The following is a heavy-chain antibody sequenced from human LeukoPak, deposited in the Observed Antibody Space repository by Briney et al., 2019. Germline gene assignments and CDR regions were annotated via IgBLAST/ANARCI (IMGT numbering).Heavy chain of an antibody. CDR2: IYYSGST. V-gene: IGHV4-59*01. J-gene: IGHJ4*02. D-gene: IGHD3-22*01. Sequence: SETLSLTYTVSGGSISSYYWSWIRQPPGKGLEWIGYIYYSGSTNYNPSLKSRVTISVDTSKNQFSLKLSSVTAADTAVYYCARSAPPGLNYYDSSGYYYWGQGTLVTVSS. CDR3: ARSAPPGLNYYDSSGYYY. CDR1: GGSISSYY.